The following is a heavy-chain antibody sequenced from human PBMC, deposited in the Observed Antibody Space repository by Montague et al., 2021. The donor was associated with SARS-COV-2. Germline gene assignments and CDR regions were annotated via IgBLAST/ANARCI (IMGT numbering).Heavy chain of an antibody. J-gene: IGHJ5*02. Sequence: PALVKPTQTLTLTCTFSGFSLSTSAVGVGWIRQPPGKALQWLALIYWDDDKRYSPSLKTRLTVTKDTSKNQVVLTMTNMDPVDTATYYCAHLHTGFWSAYYSTWGQVTLVTVSS. V-gene: IGHV2-5*02. D-gene: IGHD3-3*01. CDR2: IYWDDDK. CDR3: AHLHTGFWSAYYST. CDR1: GFSLSTSAVG.